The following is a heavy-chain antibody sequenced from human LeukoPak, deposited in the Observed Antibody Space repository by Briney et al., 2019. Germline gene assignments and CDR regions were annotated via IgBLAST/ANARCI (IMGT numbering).Heavy chain of an antibody. J-gene: IGHJ6*02. D-gene: IGHD5-12*01. CDR3: ARESLLGMVAMGQSSYYGMDV. Sequence: ASVKVSCKASGYTFTGYYMHWVRQAPGQGLEWMGWINPNSGGTNYAQKSQGRVTMTRDTSISTAYMELSRLRSDDTAVYYCARESLLGMVAMGQSSYYGMDVWGQGTTVTVSS. CDR2: INPNSGGT. CDR1: GYTFTGYY. V-gene: IGHV1-2*02.